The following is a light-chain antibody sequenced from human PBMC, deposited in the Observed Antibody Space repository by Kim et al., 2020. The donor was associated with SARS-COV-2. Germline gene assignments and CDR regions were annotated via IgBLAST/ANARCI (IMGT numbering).Light chain of an antibody. J-gene: IGLJ3*02. CDR1: GGDGSYD. Sequence: SVQLTCTLTGGDGSYDISWYRHQPQQGPRYLINLNGAGRRTKGDGIPDRFSGSGSGAERYLTISGLQAEDEADYYCQTWDTGIRVFGGGTQLTVL. CDR3: QTWDTGIRV. CDR2: LNGAGRR. V-gene: IGLV4-69*01.